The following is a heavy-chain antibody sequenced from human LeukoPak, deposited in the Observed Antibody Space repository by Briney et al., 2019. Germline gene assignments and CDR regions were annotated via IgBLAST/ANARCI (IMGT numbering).Heavy chain of an antibody. CDR1: RYTFTGYY. CDR2: INPNSGGT. V-gene: IGHV1-2*02. Sequence: ASVKVSCKASRYTFTGYYMHWVRQAPGQGLEWMGWINPNSGGTNYAQKFQGRVTMTRDTSISTAYMELSRLRSDDTAVCYCARGYCSSTSCHYGMDVWGQGTTVTVSS. CDR3: ARGYCSSTSCHYGMDV. D-gene: IGHD2-2*01. J-gene: IGHJ6*02.